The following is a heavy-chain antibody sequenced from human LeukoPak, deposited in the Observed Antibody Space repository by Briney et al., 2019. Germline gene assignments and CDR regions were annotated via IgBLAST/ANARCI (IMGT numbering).Heavy chain of an antibody. V-gene: IGHV3-21*01. CDR2: ISSSSSYI. D-gene: IGHD3-3*01. CDR1: GFTFSSYS. J-gene: IGHJ6*02. CDR3: ARFTIFGVAPYGMDV. Sequence: GGSLRLSCAASGFTFSSYSMDWVRQTPGKGLEWFSSISSSSSYIYYADSVKGRFTISRDNAKNSLYLQMNSLRAEDTAVYYCARFTIFGVAPYGMDVWGQGTTVTVSS.